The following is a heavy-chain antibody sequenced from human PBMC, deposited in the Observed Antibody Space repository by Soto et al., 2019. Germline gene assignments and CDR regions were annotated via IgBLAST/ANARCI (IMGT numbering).Heavy chain of an antibody. CDR2: IYYSGSA. Sequence: PSETLSLTCTVSGGSVTSGNFYWSWIRQPPGKGLEWIGNIYYSGSANYDPSLRSRVTISLNTSKNQFSLNLNSVTAADTAIYYCARWTYCGGDCYWLDFWGQGTLVTVSS. V-gene: IGHV4-61*01. CDR1: GGSVTSGNFY. CDR3: ARWTYCGGDCYWLDF. D-gene: IGHD2-21*02. J-gene: IGHJ4*02.